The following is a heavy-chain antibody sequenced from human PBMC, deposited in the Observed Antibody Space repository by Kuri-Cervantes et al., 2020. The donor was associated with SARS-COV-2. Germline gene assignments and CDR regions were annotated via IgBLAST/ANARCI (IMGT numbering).Heavy chain of an antibody. CDR1: GFTFRSYW. CDR3: ARASPDFFDHYYMDV. CDR2: ISHDGGEK. J-gene: IGHJ6*03. V-gene: IGHV3-7*01. D-gene: IGHD3/OR15-3a*01. Sequence: GESLKISCVASGFTFRSYWMTWVRQAPGKGLEWVATISHDGGEKYYVDSVKGRFTVSRDNAKGSLYLQVSGLRAEDTALYYCARASPDFFDHYYMDVWGKGTAVTVSS.